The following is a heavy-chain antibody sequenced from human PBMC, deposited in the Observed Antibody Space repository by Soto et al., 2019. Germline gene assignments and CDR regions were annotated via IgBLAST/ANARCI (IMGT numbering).Heavy chain of an antibody. V-gene: IGHV3-23*01. CDR3: AKSLGDMVTFGGVIIVTLGDY. Sequence: EVQLLESGGGLVQPGGSLRLSCAASGFTFSSYGLSWVRQAPGKGLEWVSGISGSGGSTYYADSVKGRFTISRDNSKNTLYLQRNSLRAEDTAVYYCAKSLGDMVTFGGVIIVTLGDYWGQGTLVTVTS. J-gene: IGHJ4*02. CDR1: GFTFSSYG. CDR2: ISGSGGST. D-gene: IGHD3-16*02.